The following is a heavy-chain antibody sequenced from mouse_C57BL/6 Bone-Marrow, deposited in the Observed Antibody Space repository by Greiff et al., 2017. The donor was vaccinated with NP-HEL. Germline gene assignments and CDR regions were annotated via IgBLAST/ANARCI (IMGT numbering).Heavy chain of an antibody. CDR1: GYAFTNYL. D-gene: IGHD2-3*01. CDR3: ARGWLLHDY. V-gene: IGHV1-54*01. J-gene: IGHJ2*01. Sequence: QVQLQQSGAELVRPGTSVKVSCKASGYAFTNYLIEWVKQRPGQGLEWIGVINPGSGGTNYNEKFKGKATLTADKSSSTAYMQLSSLTSEDSAVXFCARGWLLHDYWGQGTTLTVSS. CDR2: INPGSGGT.